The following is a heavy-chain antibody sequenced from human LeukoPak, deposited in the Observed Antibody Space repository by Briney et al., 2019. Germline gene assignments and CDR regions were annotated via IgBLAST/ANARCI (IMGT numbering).Heavy chain of an antibody. Sequence: PGGSLRLSCAASGFTVSTNDMTWFCQAPGKGLDWVSLIYPGGVTHYADSVKGRFSISRDNSKNMVYLQMSSLRPEDTAIYYCARRPLVAPAPWGQGTLVTVSS. CDR2: IYPGGVT. J-gene: IGHJ5*02. CDR3: ARRPLVAPAP. V-gene: IGHV3-66*02. D-gene: IGHD6-6*01. CDR1: GFTVSTND.